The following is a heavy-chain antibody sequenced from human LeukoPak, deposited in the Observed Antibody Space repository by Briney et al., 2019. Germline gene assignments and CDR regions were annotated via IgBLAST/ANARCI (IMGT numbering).Heavy chain of an antibody. Sequence: ASVKVSCKLSGYTGIELSMNWVRQAPGKGLEWLGGFVPEDAETVYAQKFQGRVTMTEDTSTDTAYMELSRLTSVDTAVYYCATHTIVGVVTYGFPIWGRGTLVTVSS. CDR2: FVPEDAET. J-gene: IGHJ3*02. V-gene: IGHV1-24*01. CDR1: GYTGIELS. D-gene: IGHD3-3*01. CDR3: ATHTIVGVVTYGFPI.